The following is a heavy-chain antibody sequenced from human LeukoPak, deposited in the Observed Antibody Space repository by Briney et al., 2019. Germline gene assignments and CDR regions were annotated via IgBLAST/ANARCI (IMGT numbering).Heavy chain of an antibody. CDR3: ARVGYYEFDI. CDR1: GLSVSSNY. J-gene: IGHJ3*02. Sequence: GGSLRLSCAASGLSVSSNYMNWVRQAPGKGLEWVSVIYSGGSTYYADSVKGRFTISRDNAKNSLYLQMNSLRAEDTAVYYCARVGYYEFDIWGQGTMVTVSS. V-gene: IGHV3-66*01. CDR2: IYSGGST. D-gene: IGHD3-22*01.